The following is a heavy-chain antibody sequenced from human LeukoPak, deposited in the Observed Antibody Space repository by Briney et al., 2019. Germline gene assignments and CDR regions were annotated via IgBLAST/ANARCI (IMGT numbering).Heavy chain of an antibody. Sequence: SETLSLTCTVSGGSISSSGYYWGWIRQPPGKGLEWIGNIYYSGSTYYNPSLKSRVTISVDTSKNQFSLKLSSVTAADTAVYYCARMHSSSWYDYYYYGMDVWGQGTTVTVSS. CDR1: GGSISSSGYY. J-gene: IGHJ6*02. CDR2: IYYSGST. V-gene: IGHV4-39*07. D-gene: IGHD6-13*01. CDR3: ARMHSSSWYDYYYYGMDV.